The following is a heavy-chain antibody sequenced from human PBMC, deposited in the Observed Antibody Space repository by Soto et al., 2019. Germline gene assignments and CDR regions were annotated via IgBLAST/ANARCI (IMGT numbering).Heavy chain of an antibody. J-gene: IGHJ6*02. CDR1: GFTFISYS. CDR3: AREETAWPLAYGLDV. Sequence: GSLRLSCAASGFTFISYSIHLFRQSPWKGLEWVSSIGTRSDVYYADSVKGRFTISRDNAKNSMALQMNSLRAEDTGVYYCAREETAWPLAYGLDVWGQGTTVTVSS. CDR2: IGTRSDV. V-gene: IGHV3-21*01. D-gene: IGHD2-21*02.